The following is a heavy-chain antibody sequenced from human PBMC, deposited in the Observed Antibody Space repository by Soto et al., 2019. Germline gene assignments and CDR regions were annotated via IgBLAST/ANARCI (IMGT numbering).Heavy chain of an antibody. J-gene: IGHJ5*02. D-gene: IGHD3-22*01. CDR2: IYHSGST. CDR3: ARDLPFTYYYDSSGINWFDP. CDR1: GGSISSGGYS. V-gene: IGHV4-30-2*01. Sequence: SETLSLTCAVSGGSISSGGYSWSWIRQPPGKGLEWIGYIYHSGSTYYNPSLKSRVTISVDRSKNQFSLQLNSVTPEDTAVYYCARDLPFTYYYDSSGINWFDPWGQGTLVTVSS.